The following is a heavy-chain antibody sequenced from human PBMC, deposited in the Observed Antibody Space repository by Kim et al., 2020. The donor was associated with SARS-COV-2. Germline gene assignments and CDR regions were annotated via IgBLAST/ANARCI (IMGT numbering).Heavy chain of an antibody. Sequence: GGSLRLSCAASGFTVSSNYMSWVRQAPGKGLEWVSVIYSGGSTYYADSVKGRFTISRDNSKNTLYLQMNSLRAEDTAVYYCAREVGCSGGSCYSAYWGQGTLVTVSS. D-gene: IGHD2-15*01. V-gene: IGHV3-66*01. CDR2: IYSGGST. CDR1: GFTVSSNY. J-gene: IGHJ4*02. CDR3: AREVGCSGGSCYSAY.